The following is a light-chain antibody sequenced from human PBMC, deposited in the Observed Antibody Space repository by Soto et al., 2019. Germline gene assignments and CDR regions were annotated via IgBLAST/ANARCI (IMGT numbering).Light chain of an antibody. CDR2: AAS. Sequence: DMQMTQSPSTLSPSVGDRVTITFGASQSISSYFNWYQQKPGNAPKLLIYAASSLQSGGTPRFSGSGSGTDFNLTIISLQPEDFATYYCQQSYSTPLTFGGGTKVDIK. CDR1: QSISSY. CDR3: QQSYSTPLT. J-gene: IGKJ4*01. V-gene: IGKV1-39*01.